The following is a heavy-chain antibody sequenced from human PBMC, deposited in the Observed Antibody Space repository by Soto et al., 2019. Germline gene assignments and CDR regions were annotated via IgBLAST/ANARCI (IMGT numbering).Heavy chain of an antibody. Sequence: GGSLRLSCAASGFTFSNFAMNWVRQAPGKGLECVSAISNSFSDGNTHYADSVKGRFTISRDNDKNTVFLEIDSLRAEDTAVYYCAKVFSPEGGNYFDHWGPGTLVTVYS. CDR3: AKVFSPEGGNYFDH. J-gene: IGHJ4*02. V-gene: IGHV3-23*01. CDR2: ISNSFSDGNT. CDR1: GFTFSNFA.